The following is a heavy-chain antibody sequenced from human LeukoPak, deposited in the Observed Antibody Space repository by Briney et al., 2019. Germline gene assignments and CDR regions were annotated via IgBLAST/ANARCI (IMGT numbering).Heavy chain of an antibody. Sequence: PSQTLSLTCTVSGGSISSHYWSWIRQPPGKGLEWIGYIYYSGSTNYNPSLKSRVTISVDTSKNQFSLKLSSVTAADTAVYYCARRGSRPGIAAAGTPDYWGQGTLVTVSS. CDR1: GGSISSHY. D-gene: IGHD6-13*01. CDR2: IYYSGST. V-gene: IGHV4-59*11. CDR3: ARRGSRPGIAAAGTPDY. J-gene: IGHJ4*02.